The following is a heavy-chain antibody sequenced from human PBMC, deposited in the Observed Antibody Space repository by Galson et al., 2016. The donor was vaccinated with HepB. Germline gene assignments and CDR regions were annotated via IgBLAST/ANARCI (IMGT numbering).Heavy chain of an antibody. CDR3: ARSYLLGRGFGS. J-gene: IGHJ4*02. Sequence: CAISGDSVSSNSAGWNWIRQSPSRGLEWLGRTYYRSDWRSDYADSVKGRITINPDTSKNHFSLHLDSVTPEDTAVYSCARSYLLGRGFGSWGQGTLVTVSS. V-gene: IGHV6-1*01. CDR2: TYYRSDWRS. D-gene: IGHD7-27*01. CDR1: GDSVSSNSAG.